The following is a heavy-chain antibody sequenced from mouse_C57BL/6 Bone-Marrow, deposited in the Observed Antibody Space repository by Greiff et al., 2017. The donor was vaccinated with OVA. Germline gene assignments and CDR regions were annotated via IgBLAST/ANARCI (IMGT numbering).Heavy chain of an antibody. CDR1: GYTFTSYW. CDR3: ARYLTTVVATRGFAY. D-gene: IGHD1-1*01. V-gene: IGHV1-64*01. J-gene: IGHJ3*01. CDR2: IHPNSGST. Sequence: VQLQQPGAELVKPGASVKLSCKASGYTFTSYWMHWVKQRPGQGLEWIGMIHPNSGSTNYNEKFKSKATLTVDKSSSTAYMQLSSLTSEDSAVYYCARYLTTVVATRGFAYWGQGTLVTVSA.